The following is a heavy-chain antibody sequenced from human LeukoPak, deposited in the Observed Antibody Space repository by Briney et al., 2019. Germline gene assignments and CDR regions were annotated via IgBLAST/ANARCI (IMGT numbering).Heavy chain of an antibody. V-gene: IGHV4-38-2*01. Sequence: SETLSLTCAVIGYCISSGYYWGWIRQPPGKGLEWIGSIYHSGSTYYNPSLKSRVTISVDTSKTQFSLRLGSVTAADTAVYYCARANYYGSGSPSVFDYWGQGTLVTVSS. CDR3: ARANYYGSGSPSVFDY. D-gene: IGHD3-10*01. CDR2: IYHSGST. CDR1: GYCISSGYY. J-gene: IGHJ4*02.